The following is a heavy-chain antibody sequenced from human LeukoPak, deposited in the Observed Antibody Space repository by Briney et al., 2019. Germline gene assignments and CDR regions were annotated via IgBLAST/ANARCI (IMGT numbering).Heavy chain of an antibody. CDR3: AREGYCSGGSCLYYYYYYMDV. D-gene: IGHD2-15*01. CDR1: GGSISSGSYY. V-gene: IGHV4-61*02. CDR2: IYTSGST. J-gene: IGHJ6*03. Sequence: LSLTCTVSGGSISSGSYYSSWIRQPAGKGLEWIERIYTSGSTNYNPSLKSRVTISVDTSKTQFSLKLSSVTAADTAVYYCAREGYCSGGSCLYYYYYYMDVWGKGTTVTVSS.